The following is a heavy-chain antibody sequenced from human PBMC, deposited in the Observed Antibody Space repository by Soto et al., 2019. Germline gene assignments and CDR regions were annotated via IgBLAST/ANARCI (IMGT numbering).Heavy chain of an antibody. Sequence: GGSLRLSCAASGFTFSSYEMNWVRQAPGKGLEWVSYISSSGSTIYYADSVKGRFTITRDNAKNSLYLQMNSMRAEDWAVDYGARRDNEPYYYMDVWGKGTTVTVSS. J-gene: IGHJ6*03. D-gene: IGHD1-1*01. V-gene: IGHV3-48*03. CDR1: GFTFSSYE. CDR2: ISSSGSTI. CDR3: ARRDNEPYYYMDV.